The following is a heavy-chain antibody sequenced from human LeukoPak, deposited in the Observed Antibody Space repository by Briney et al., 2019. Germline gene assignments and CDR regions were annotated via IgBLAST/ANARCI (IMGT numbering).Heavy chain of an antibody. Sequence: PGGSLRLSCAASGFTFSSYSMNWARQAPGKGLVWVSRINSDGSITTYADSVRGRFTISRDNAKSTLYLQMNSLRAEDTAVYYCASSTQISKYADYWGQGALVTVSS. V-gene: IGHV3-74*01. D-gene: IGHD2-2*01. CDR3: ASSTQISKYADY. CDR2: INSDGSIT. CDR1: GFTFSSYS. J-gene: IGHJ4*02.